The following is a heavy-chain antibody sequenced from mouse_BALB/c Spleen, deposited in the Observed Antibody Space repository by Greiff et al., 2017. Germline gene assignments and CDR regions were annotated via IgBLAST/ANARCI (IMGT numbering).Heavy chain of an antibody. J-gene: IGHJ4*01. Sequence: DVKLQESGPGLVKPSQSLSLTCSVTGYSITSGYYWNWIRQFPGNKLEWMGYISYDGSNNYNPSLKNRISITRDTSKNQFFLKLNSVTTEDTATYYCARADYGYNAMDYWGQGTSVTVSS. D-gene: IGHD1-2*01. CDR2: ISYDGSN. CDR3: ARADYGYNAMDY. V-gene: IGHV3-6*02. CDR1: GYSITSGYY.